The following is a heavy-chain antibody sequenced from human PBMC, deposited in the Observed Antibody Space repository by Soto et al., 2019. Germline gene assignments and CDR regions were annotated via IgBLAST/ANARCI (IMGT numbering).Heavy chain of an antibody. D-gene: IGHD3-10*01. Sequence: SETLSLTCTVSGGSISSDIDYWGWIRQPPGKGLEWIGSIYYSGSIYYSGRTYYNPSLKSRVTISVDTSENQFSLKLSSVTAADTAVYYCVRRRDFMVRGIQYAFDIWGQGTLVTVSS. CDR3: VRRRDFMVRGIQYAFDI. J-gene: IGHJ3*02. CDR1: GGSISSDIDY. V-gene: IGHV4-39*01. CDR2: IYYSGRT.